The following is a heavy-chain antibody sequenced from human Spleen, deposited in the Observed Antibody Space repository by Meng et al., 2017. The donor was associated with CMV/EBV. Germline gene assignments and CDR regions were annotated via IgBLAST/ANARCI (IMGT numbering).Heavy chain of an antibody. CDR3: ARDSSGWYDGYFDS. J-gene: IGHJ4*02. Sequence: SETLSLTCTVSGYSISSGYYWGWIRQPPGKGLEWIGKINHGGSTFYNPSLKSRVTISLDMSKNQFSLGLTSVTAADTAVYYCARDSSGWYDGYFDSWGQGTLVTVSS. CDR1: GYSISSGYY. CDR2: INHGGST. D-gene: IGHD6-19*01. V-gene: IGHV4-38-2*02.